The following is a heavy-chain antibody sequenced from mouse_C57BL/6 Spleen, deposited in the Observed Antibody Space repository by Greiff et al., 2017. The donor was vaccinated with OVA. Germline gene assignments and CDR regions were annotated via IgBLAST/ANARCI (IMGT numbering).Heavy chain of an antibody. CDR2: IYPSDSET. Sequence: QVQLKQPGAELVRPGSSVKLSCKASGYTFTSYWMDWVKQRPGQGLEWIGNIYPSDSETHYNQKFKDKATLTVDKSSSTAYMQLSSLTSEDSAVYYCARLGGVWNPYWGQGTTLTVSS. D-gene: IGHD4-1*01. V-gene: IGHV1-61*01. CDR1: GYTFTSYW. CDR3: ARLGGVWNPY. J-gene: IGHJ2*01.